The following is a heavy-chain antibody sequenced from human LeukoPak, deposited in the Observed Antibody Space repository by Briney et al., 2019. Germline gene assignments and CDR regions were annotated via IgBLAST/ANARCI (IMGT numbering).Heavy chain of an antibody. Sequence: PGGSLRLSCVVSGLPFSRHALNWVRQAPGKGLEWVSYISGPSTTKYYAASVKGRFTVSRDNAKNSLFLQMNSLKAEDTAVYYCARLWSNYTYWGQGTLVTVSS. CDR1: GLPFSRHA. CDR2: ISGPSTTK. V-gene: IGHV3-48*01. J-gene: IGHJ4*02. D-gene: IGHD4-11*01. CDR3: ARLWSNYTY.